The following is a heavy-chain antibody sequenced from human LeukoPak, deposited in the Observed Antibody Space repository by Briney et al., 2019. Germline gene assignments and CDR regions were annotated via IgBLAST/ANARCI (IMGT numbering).Heavy chain of an antibody. V-gene: IGHV3-30*18. Sequence: GGSLRLSCAASGFTFSSYGMHWVRQAPGKGLEWVAVISYDGSNKYYADSVKGRFTISRDNSKNALYLQMNSLRAEDTAVYYCAKGICGGDCPLDYWGQGTMVTVSS. J-gene: IGHJ4*03. CDR2: ISYDGSNK. D-gene: IGHD2-21*02. CDR3: AKGICGGDCPLDY. CDR1: GFTFSSYG.